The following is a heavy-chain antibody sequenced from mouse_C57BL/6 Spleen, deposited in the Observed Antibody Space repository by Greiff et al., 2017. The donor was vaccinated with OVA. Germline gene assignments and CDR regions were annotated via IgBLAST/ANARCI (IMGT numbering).Heavy chain of an antibody. J-gene: IGHJ3*01. CDR1: GYTFTDYY. Sequence: EVQLQQSGPELVKPGASVKISCKASGYTFTDYYMNWVKQSHGKSLEWIGDINPNNGGTSYNQKFKGKATLTVDKSSSTAYMELRSLTSEDSAVYYSARWATMVTTGKAYWGQGTLVTVSA. D-gene: IGHD2-2*01. CDR2: INPNNGGT. CDR3: ARWATMVTTGKAY. V-gene: IGHV1-26*01.